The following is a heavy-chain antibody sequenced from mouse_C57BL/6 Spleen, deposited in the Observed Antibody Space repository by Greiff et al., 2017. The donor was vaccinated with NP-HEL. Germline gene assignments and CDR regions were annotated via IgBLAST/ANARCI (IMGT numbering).Heavy chain of an antibody. CDR1: GYTFTSYW. Sequence: VQLQQPGAELVKPGASVKLSCKASGYTFTSYWMHWVKQRPGQGLEWIGMIHPNSGSTNYNEKFKSKATLTVDKSSSTAYMQRSSLTAEDSAVYYGARYYDYAGAMDYWGQGTSVTVSS. D-gene: IGHD2-4*01. CDR3: ARYYDYAGAMDY. CDR2: IHPNSGST. V-gene: IGHV1-64*01. J-gene: IGHJ4*01.